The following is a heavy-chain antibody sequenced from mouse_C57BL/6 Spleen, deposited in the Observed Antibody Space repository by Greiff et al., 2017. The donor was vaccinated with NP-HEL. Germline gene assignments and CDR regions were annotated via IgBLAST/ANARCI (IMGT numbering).Heavy chain of an antibody. CDR3: AELRGYYFDY. J-gene: IGHJ2*01. D-gene: IGHD1-1*01. Sequence: VQLQQSGPELVKPGASVKLSCKASGYTFTSYDINWVKQRPGQGLEWIGWIYPRDGSTTYNEKFKGKATLTVDTSSSTAYMGLHSLTSEDSAVYFCAELRGYYFDYWGQGTTLTVSS. CDR1: GYTFTSYD. CDR2: IYPRDGST. V-gene: IGHV1-85*01.